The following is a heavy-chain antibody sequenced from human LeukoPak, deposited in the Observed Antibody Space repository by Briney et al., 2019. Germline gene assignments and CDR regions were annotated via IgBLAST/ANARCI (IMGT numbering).Heavy chain of an antibody. J-gene: IGHJ4*02. V-gene: IGHV3-23*01. Sequence: GGSLRLSCVASGFTFSCYAMSWVRQAPGKGLEWVSAISGSGGSTYYADSVKGRFTISRDNSKNTLYLQMNSLRAEDTAVYYCAKDINVLLWFGELQQFDYWGQGTLVTVSS. CDR3: AKDINVLLWFGELQQFDY. D-gene: IGHD3-10*01. CDR2: ISGSGGST. CDR1: GFTFSCYA.